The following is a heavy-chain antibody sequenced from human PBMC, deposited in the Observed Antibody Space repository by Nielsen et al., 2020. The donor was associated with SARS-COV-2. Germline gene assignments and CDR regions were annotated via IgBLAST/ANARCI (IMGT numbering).Heavy chain of an antibody. CDR2: ISWNSGSI. CDR1: GFTFDDYA. V-gene: IGHV3-9*01. D-gene: IGHD6-13*01. Sequence: GGSLRLSCAASGFTFDDYAMHWVRQAPGKGLEWVSGISWNSGSIGYADSVKGRFTISRDNSKNTLYLQMNSLKASDTAMYYCARCEIAAAAIWFDPWGQGTLVTVSS. CDR3: ARCEIAAAAIWFDP. J-gene: IGHJ5*02.